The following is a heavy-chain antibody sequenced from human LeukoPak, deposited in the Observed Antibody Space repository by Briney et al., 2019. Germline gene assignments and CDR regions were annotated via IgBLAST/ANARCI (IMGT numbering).Heavy chain of an antibody. CDR2: ISYDRRDK. D-gene: IGHD6-19*01. CDR1: GFTFSTYD. J-gene: IGHJ4*02. CDR3: ANKGASGWRFDY. V-gene: IGHV3-30*18. Sequence: GGSLRLSCAASGFTFSTYDMHWVRQAPGKGLEWVAVISYDRRDKYYADSVKGRFTISRDNSKNALFLQMNSLRAEDTALYYCANKGASGWRFDYWGQGTLVTVSS.